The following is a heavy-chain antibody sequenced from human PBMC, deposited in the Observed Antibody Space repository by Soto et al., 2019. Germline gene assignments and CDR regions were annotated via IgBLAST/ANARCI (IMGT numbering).Heavy chain of an antibody. CDR3: ARDSSLAVGADYYYYGMDV. V-gene: IGHV6-1*01. J-gene: IGHJ6*02. CDR2: TYYRSKWYN. CDR1: GDSVFSYSAA. Sequence: LPTHPLTCALSGDSVFSYSAAPNHNKQSPSRGLEWLGRTYYRSKWYNDYAVSVKSRITINQDTSKNQFSLQLNSVTPEDTAVYYCARDSSLAVGADYYYYGMDVWGQGTTVTVSS. D-gene: IGHD6-19*01.